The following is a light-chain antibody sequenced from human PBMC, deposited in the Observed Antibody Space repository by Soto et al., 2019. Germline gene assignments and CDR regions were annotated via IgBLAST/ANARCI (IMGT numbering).Light chain of an antibody. CDR1: QNINSW. V-gene: IGKV1-5*03. Sequence: DIQMTQSPSTLSASVGDRVTITCRASQNINSWLAWYQQKPGKAPKLLIYKASSLESGVPSRFSGSGSGTEFTLTISSLPPDDFAAYYCQQYEIYPITFGQGTRLEIK. J-gene: IGKJ5*01. CDR3: QQYEIYPIT. CDR2: KAS.